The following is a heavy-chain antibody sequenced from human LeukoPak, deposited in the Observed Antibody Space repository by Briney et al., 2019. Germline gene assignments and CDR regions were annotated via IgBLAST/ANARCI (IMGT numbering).Heavy chain of an antibody. D-gene: IGHD1-26*01. J-gene: IGHJ4*02. CDR1: GGSFSGYY. CDR3: ARVGVYGSPYYFDY. Sequence: SETLSLTCAVYGGSFSGYYWSWIRQPPGKGLEWIGEINHSGSTNYNPSLKSRVTISVDTSKNQFSLKLSSVTAADTAVYYCARVGVYGSPYYFDYWGQGTLVTVSS. V-gene: IGHV4-34*01. CDR2: INHSGST.